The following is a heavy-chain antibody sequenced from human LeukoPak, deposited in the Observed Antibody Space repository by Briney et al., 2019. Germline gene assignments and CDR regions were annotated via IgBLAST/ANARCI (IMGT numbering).Heavy chain of an antibody. J-gene: IGHJ4*02. CDR2: ITGDGSST. D-gene: IGHD2-21*02. CDR3: AKARIVVGTALDY. Sequence: PGASLRLSCAASGFTFSNYAMGWVRQAPGKGLEWVSAITGDGSSTYNADSVKGRFTVSRDNSKNTLYLQMNSLRAEDKATYYCAKARIVVGTALDYWGQGTLVIVSS. CDR1: GFTFSNYA. V-gene: IGHV3-23*01.